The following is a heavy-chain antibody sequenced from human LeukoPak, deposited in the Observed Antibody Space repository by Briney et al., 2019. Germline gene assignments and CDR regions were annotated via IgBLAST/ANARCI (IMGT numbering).Heavy chain of an antibody. CDR2: MNPNSGNT. Sequence: ASVKVSCKASGYTFTSYDINWVRQATGQGLEWMGWMNPNSGNTGYAQKFQGRVTMTRNTSISTAYLQWSSLKASDTAMYYCARLPTYDTHTDYWGQGTLVTVSS. CDR3: ARLPTYDTHTDY. D-gene: IGHD3-22*01. CDR1: GYTFTSYD. J-gene: IGHJ4*02. V-gene: IGHV1-8*01.